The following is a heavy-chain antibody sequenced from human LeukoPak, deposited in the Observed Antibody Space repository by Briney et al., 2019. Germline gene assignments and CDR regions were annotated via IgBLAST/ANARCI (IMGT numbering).Heavy chain of an antibody. CDR3: ARHNCGGDCYSHYYYMDV. Sequence: GESLKISCKGSGYSFTSYWIGGVRQMPGKGLEGMGIIYPGDSDTRYRPSFQGQVTISADKSISTSYLQWSSLKASDTAMYYCARHNCGGDCYSHYYYMDVWGKGTTVTVSS. J-gene: IGHJ6*03. CDR1: GYSFTSYW. D-gene: IGHD2-21*01. CDR2: IYPGDSDT. V-gene: IGHV5-51*01.